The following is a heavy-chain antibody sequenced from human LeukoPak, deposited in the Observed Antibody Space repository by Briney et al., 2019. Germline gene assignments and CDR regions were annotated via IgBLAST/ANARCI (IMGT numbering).Heavy chain of an antibody. CDR3: ARDCCDGSSWSSHFDY. V-gene: IGHV3-66*01. Sequence: GGSLRLSCAASGFTVSSNYMSWVRQAPGKGLEWVSVIYSGGSTYYADSVKGRFTISRDNSKNTLYLQMNSLRAEDTAVYYCARDCCDGSSWSSHFDYGGQGTLVTVSS. D-gene: IGHD6-13*01. CDR2: IYSGGST. CDR1: GFTVSSNY. J-gene: IGHJ4*02.